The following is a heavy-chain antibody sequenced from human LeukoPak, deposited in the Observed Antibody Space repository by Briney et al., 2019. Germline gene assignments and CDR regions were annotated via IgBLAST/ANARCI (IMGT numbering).Heavy chain of an antibody. CDR2: ISSSSSYI. CDR1: GFTFSSYS. D-gene: IGHD3-10*01. J-gene: IGHJ4*02. V-gene: IGHV3-21*01. CDR3: ARATTGALLWPYYDY. Sequence: GGSLRLSCAASGFTFSSYSMNWVRQAPGRGLGWVSSISSSSSYIYYADSVKGRFTISRDNAKNSLYLQMNSLRAEDTAVYYCARATTGALLWPYYDYWGQGTLVTVSS.